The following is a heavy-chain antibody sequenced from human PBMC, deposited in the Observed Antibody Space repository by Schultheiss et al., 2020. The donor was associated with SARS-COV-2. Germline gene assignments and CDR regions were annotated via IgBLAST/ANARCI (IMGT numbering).Heavy chain of an antibody. CDR1: GFTFDDYA. CDR2: ISYDGSNK. V-gene: IGHV3-30*03. J-gene: IGHJ4*02. Sequence: GSLRLSCAASGFTFDDYAMHWVRQAPGKGLEWVAVISYDGSNKYYADSVKGRFTISRDNSKNTLYLQMNSLRAEDTAVYYCARPTRELLYGYFDYWGQGTLVTVSS. CDR3: ARPTRELLYGYFDY. D-gene: IGHD2-2*02.